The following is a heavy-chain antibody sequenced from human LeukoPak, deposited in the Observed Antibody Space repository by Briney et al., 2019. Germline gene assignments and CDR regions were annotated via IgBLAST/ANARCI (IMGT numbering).Heavy chain of an antibody. D-gene: IGHD4-17*01. V-gene: IGHV4-34*01. J-gene: IGHJ6*03. CDR1: GGSFSGYY. CDR2: INHRGST. CDR3: ATGYYGYSYYYYYMYV. Sequence: PSETLSLTCAVYGGSFSGYYWSWIRQPPGKGLEWIGEINHRGSTNYNPSLKSRVTISVDTSKNQFSLKLSSVTAADTAVYYCATGYYGYSYYYYYMYVWGKGTTVTVSS.